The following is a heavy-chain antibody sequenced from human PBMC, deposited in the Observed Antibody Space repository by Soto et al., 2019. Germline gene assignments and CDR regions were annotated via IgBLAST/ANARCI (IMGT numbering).Heavy chain of an antibody. CDR3: AAARFYDSSGYYQSSDDY. CDR1: GFTFTSSA. V-gene: IGHV1-58*01. D-gene: IGHD3-22*01. Sequence: SVKVSCKASGFTFTSSAVQWVRQARGQRLEWIGWIVVGSGNTNYTQKFQERVTITRDMSTSTAYMELSSLRSEDTAVYYCAAARFYDSSGYYQSSDDYWGQGTLVTVSS. J-gene: IGHJ4*02. CDR2: IVVGSGNT.